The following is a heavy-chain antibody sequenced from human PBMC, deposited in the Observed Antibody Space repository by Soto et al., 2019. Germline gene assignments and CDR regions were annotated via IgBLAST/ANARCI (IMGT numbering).Heavy chain of an antibody. CDR2: IYYSGST. CDR1: GGSISTYY. CDR3: ARGDYGSGSYYKGGYYGMDV. V-gene: IGHV4-59*01. J-gene: IGHJ6*02. D-gene: IGHD3-10*01. Sequence: QVQLQESGPGLVKPSETLSLTCTVSGGSISTYYWSWIRQPPGKGLEWIGYIYYSGSTNYNPSLKIRVTISVDTSKNQFSLKLSSVTAADTAVYYCARGDYGSGSYYKGGYYGMDVWGQGTTVTVSS.